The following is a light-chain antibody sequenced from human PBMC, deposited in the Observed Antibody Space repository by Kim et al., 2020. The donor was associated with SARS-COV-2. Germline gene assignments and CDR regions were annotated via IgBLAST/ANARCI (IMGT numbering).Light chain of an antibody. CDR1: KLGDKY. CDR2: QGK. Sequence: SYELTQPPSVSVSPGQTASIICSGDKLGDKYASWYQQKPGQSPVVVIYQGKNRPSGIPERFSGSSSGNTATLTISETQAMDEADYYCQEWDSNTVVFGGGTQLTVL. V-gene: IGLV3-1*01. J-gene: IGLJ2*01. CDR3: QEWDSNTVV.